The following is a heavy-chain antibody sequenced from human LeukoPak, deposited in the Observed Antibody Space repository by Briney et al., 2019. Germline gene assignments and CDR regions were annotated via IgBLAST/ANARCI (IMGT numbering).Heavy chain of an antibody. V-gene: IGHV3-74*01. CDR1: GFTFSLYW. Sequence: QPGGSLRLPCAASGFTFSLYWMQWVRQGPGKGLMWVSRLNEDGSTADYADSVKGRFTMSRDNAKGKVFLEMRGLTVEDTAIYFCVRERIYYSDLAYKERENFDPWGRGTLVTVSS. CDR3: VRERIYYSDLAYKERENFDP. D-gene: IGHD1-26*01. CDR2: LNEDGSTA. J-gene: IGHJ5*02.